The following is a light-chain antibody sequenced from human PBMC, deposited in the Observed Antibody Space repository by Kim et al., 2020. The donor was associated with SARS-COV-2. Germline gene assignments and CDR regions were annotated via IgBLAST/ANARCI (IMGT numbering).Light chain of an antibody. J-gene: IGLJ7*01. V-gene: IGLV2-14*03. Sequence: GQSLTISCTGTSTNIGGNNFFLCQQQPPSSAPHLIIFDISHRPAGVYPRFSASTSGTTASLTISGLPAEDAAHYYCTSYTFSSTIVFGAGTQLTVL. CDR1: STNIGGNNF. CDR2: DIS. CDR3: TSYTFSSTIV.